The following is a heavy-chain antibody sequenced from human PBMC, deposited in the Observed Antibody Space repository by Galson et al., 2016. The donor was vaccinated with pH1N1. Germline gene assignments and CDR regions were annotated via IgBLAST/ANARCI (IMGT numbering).Heavy chain of an antibody. V-gene: IGHV1-2*06. CDR2: INPYSGDT. CDR3: ARDVAPPDHYAMDV. Sequence: SVKVSCKASGYTFTFTGYFIHWVRQAPGQGLEFEWMGRINPYSGDTDFAQNFQGRVTMTRDTSIGTAYMEVSRLTSDDTAIYYCARDVAPPDHYAMDVWGQGTTVTVSS. CDR1: GYTFTFTGYF. J-gene: IGHJ6*02.